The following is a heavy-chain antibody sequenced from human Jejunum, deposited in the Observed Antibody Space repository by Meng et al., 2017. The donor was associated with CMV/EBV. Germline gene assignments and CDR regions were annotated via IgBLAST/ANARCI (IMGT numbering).Heavy chain of an antibody. CDR1: YG. CDR3: AKAYYSSRSYYNVGDAFDI. J-gene: IGHJ3*02. CDR2: IHYDGSNK. V-gene: IGHV3-30*02. D-gene: IGHD3-10*01. Sequence: YGMPWVRHFPGKGLAWVAFIHYDGSNKFYADSVRGRFTISRDNSKHTLYLQMNSLRAEDTALYYCAKAYYSSRSYYNVGDAFDIWGQGTTVTVSS.